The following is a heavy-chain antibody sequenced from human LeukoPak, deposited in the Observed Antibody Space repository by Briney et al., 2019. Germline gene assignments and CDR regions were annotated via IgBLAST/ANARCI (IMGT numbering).Heavy chain of an antibody. CDR3: ARHNPHWNYADY. CDR2: INHSGST. Sequence: PSETLSLTCAVYGGSFSGYYWSWIRQPPGKGLEWIGEINHSGSTNYNPSLKSRVTISVDTSKNQFSLKLSSVTAADTAVYYCARHNPHWNYADYWGQGTLVTVSS. V-gene: IGHV4-34*01. J-gene: IGHJ4*02. D-gene: IGHD1-7*01. CDR1: GGSFSGYY.